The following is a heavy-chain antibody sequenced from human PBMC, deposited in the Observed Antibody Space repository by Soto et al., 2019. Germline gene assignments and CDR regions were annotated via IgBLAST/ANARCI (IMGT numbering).Heavy chain of an antibody. J-gene: IGHJ5*02. V-gene: IGHV3-66*01. D-gene: IGHD2-15*01. CDR2: IYSDGST. CDR3: AHNQWGYCSGGTCYPPGP. CDR1: RFTVSSDY. Sequence: GGSLRLSCVATRFTVSSDYMSWVRQAPGKGLEWVSVIYSDGSTYYADSVKGRFTISRDTSKNTVYLQLSSLTAEDTAVYYCAHNQWGYCSGGTCYPPGPWGQGTLVTVSS.